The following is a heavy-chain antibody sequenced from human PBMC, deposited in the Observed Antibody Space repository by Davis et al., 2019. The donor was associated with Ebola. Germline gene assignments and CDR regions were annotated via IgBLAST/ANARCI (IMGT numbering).Heavy chain of an antibody. CDR1: GFTFSSYG. CDR2: VSFDGSDK. Sequence: GGSLRLSCAASGFTFSSYGMHWVRQAPGKGLEWVAVVSFDGSDKNYADSVKGRFIISRDNFKNTLFLQMNSLRAEDTAVYYCAKSGLSFGVVKYHYGMDVWGKGTTVTVSS. CDR3: AKSGLSFGVVKYHYGMDV. V-gene: IGHV3-30*18. J-gene: IGHJ6*04. D-gene: IGHD3-3*01.